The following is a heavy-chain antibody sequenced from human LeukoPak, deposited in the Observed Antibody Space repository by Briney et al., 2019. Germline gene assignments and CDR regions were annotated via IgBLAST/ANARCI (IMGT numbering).Heavy chain of an antibody. Sequence: SETLSLTCTVSGGSISSYYWSWIRQPPGKGLDWIGYIYYSGSTNYNPSLNSRVTISVDTSKNQFSLNLSSVTAADTAVYYCARSHMGSANYYYYYYYMDVWGKGTTVTVSS. D-gene: IGHD3-10*01. CDR2: IYYSGST. CDR3: ARSHMGSANYYYYYYYMDV. CDR1: GGSISSYY. V-gene: IGHV4-59*01. J-gene: IGHJ6*03.